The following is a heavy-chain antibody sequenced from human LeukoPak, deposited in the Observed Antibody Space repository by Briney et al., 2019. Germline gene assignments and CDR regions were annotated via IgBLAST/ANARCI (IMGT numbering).Heavy chain of an antibody. CDR2: INHSGTT. CDR1: GRSLNGYY. CDR3: ARSQKGYCGDDSCFWFDS. J-gene: IGHJ5*01. Sequence: SETLSLTCSVYGRSLNGYYWSWIRQPPGKGLEWIGEINHSGTTNYNPSLKSRVTMSLDTSKNQFSLRLNSVTAADTAMYYCARSQKGYCGDDSCFWFDSWGQGTLVPVSS. D-gene: IGHD2-15*01. V-gene: IGHV4-34*01.